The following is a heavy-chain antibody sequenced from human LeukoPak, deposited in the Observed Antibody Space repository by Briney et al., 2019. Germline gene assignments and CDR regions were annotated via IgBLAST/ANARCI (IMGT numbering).Heavy chain of an antibody. J-gene: IGHJ5*02. CDR3: ARAFGDYANWFDP. V-gene: IGHV4-31*03. D-gene: IGHD4-17*01. CDR2: IYYSGST. CDR1: GGSISSGGYY. Sequence: SETLSLTCTVSGGSISSGGYYWSWIRQHPGKGLEWIGYIYYSGSTHYNPSLKSRVTISVDTSKNQFSLKLSSVTAADTAVYYCARAFGDYANWFDPWGQGTLVTVPS.